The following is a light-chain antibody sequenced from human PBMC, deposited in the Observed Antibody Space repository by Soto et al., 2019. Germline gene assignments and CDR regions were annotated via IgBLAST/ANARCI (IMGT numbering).Light chain of an antibody. CDR1: SGSIASNY. Sequence: NFMLTQPHSVSESPGKTVTISCTRSSGSIASNYVQWYQQRPGSAPTTVIYEDNQRPSGVPDRFSGSIDSSSNSASLTISGLKTEDEADYSCQSYDSSNLYVFGTGTKLTVL. J-gene: IGLJ1*01. V-gene: IGLV6-57*04. CDR3: QSYDSSNLYV. CDR2: EDN.